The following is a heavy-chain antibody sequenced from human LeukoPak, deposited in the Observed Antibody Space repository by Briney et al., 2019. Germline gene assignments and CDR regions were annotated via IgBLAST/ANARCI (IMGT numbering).Heavy chain of an antibody. CDR3: ARGRSYRYTIAPIDY. D-gene: IGHD3-16*02. CDR1: GGSISSSSYY. J-gene: IGHJ4*02. CDR2: IYYSGST. V-gene: IGHV4-39*01. Sequence: SETLSLTCTVSGGSISSSSYYWGWIRQPPGKGLEWIGSIYYSGSTYYNPSLKSRVTISVDTSKNQFSLKLSSVTAADTAVYYCARGRSYRYTIAPIDYWGQGTLVTVSS.